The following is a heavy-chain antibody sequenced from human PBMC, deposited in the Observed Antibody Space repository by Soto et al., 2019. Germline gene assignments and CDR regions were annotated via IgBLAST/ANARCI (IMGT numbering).Heavy chain of an antibody. D-gene: IGHD3-22*01. CDR1: GYSFTSYW. Sequence: RGESLKISCKGSGYSFTSYWIGWVRQMPGKGLEWMGIIYPGDSDTRYSPSFQGQVTISADKSISTAYLQWSSLKASDTAMYYCARLAGYYGSSGCLPRDYGMDVWGQGTTVTVSS. CDR3: ARLAGYYGSSGCLPRDYGMDV. J-gene: IGHJ6*02. CDR2: IYPGDSDT. V-gene: IGHV5-51*01.